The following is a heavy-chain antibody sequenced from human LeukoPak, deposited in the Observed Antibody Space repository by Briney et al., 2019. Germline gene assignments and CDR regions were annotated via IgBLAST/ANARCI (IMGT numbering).Heavy chain of an antibody. V-gene: IGHV3-23*01. CDR3: AKENSGKYPDY. Sequence: GGSLRLSCTASGFTSADYAVCWVRQAPGKGLEWVSAITGSGGYTYYADSVKGRFTISRDDSKNTLYLQMNSLRAEDTAVYYCAKENSGKYPDYWGQGTLVTVSS. CDR2: ITGSGGYT. J-gene: IGHJ4*02. CDR1: GFTSADYA. D-gene: IGHD1-26*01.